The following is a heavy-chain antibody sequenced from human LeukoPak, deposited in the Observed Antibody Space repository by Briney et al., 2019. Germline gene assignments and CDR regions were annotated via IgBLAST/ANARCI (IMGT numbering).Heavy chain of an antibody. V-gene: IGHV4-30-2*01. J-gene: IGHJ4*02. D-gene: IGHD5-24*01. CDR2: IYHSGST. Sequence: SETLSLTCAVSGGSISSGGYSWSWIRQPPGKGLEWIGYIYHSGSTYYNPSLKSRVTISVDRSKNQFSLKLSSVTAADTAVYYCASGLQPYFDYWGQGTLVTVSS. CDR1: GGSISSGGYS. CDR3: ASGLQPYFDY.